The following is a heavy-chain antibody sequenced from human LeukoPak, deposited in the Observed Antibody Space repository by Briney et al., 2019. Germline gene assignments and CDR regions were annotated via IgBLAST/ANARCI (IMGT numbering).Heavy chain of an antibody. D-gene: IGHD1-26*01. J-gene: IGHJ4*02. Sequence: GGALRLSCAAPGFTFSSYAVHWVRQAPGKGLEWVAVISSDGNDKIYADSVMGRFTISRDNSKNTLFLQRNSLSPDDTAVYCCGRDLWPSVSYNWVEYWGQGTLVSVCS. CDR1: GFTFSSYA. CDR2: ISSDGNDK. CDR3: GRDLWPSVSYNWVEY. V-gene: IGHV3-30*04.